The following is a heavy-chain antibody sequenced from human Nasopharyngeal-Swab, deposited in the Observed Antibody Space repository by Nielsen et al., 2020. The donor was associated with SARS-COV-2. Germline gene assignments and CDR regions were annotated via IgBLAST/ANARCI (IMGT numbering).Heavy chain of an antibody. CDR3: VFSEKNGSYDR. Sequence: GESLKIYCEASGFDFSLFGMNWVRQGPGKGVEWVGDIGNNVTWRDYAASVKGRFTISRDNSKNTVYLQMDSLRRDDTALYFCVFSEKNGSYDRWGEGTMVNVSS. CDR1: GFDFSLFG. J-gene: IGHJ3*01. D-gene: IGHD2-2*01. CDR2: IGNNVTWR. V-gene: IGHV3-21*05.